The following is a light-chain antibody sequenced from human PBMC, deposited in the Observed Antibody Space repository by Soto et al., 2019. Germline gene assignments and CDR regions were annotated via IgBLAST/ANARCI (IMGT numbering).Light chain of an antibody. Sequence: DIQMTQSPPSVSASVGDRVTITCRASQDVGKWLAWYQQKPGKAPTLLIHGASSLQSGVPPRYSGSGYGTDFTLTISSLQPEDFATYYCQQLNSYPLTFGPGTKVDIK. J-gene: IGKJ3*01. CDR2: GAS. V-gene: IGKV1-12*02. CDR3: QQLNSYPLT. CDR1: QDVGKW.